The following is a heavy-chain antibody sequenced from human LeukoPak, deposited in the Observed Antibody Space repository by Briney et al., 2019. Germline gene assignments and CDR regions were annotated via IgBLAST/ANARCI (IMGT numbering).Heavy chain of an antibody. J-gene: IGHJ6*03. CDR3: ARVTGSSGWYYYRDYYYYMDV. CDR2: ISGSGGTT. D-gene: IGHD6-19*01. CDR1: GFTFSSYG. V-gene: IGHV3-23*01. Sequence: GGSLRLSCAASGFTFSSYGMSWVRQAPGKGLEWVSGISGSGGTTYYADSVKGRSTISRDNSKITLYLQMNSLRAEDTAVYYCARVTGSSGWYYYRDYYYYMDVWGKGTTVTISS.